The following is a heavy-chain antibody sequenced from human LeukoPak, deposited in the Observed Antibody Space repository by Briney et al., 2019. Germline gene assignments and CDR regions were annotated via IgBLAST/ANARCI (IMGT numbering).Heavy chain of an antibody. CDR3: ARASYYYGSGSPTAFDI. D-gene: IGHD3-10*01. Sequence: SETLSLTCAVSGGSISSSNWWSWVRQPPGKGLEWIGEIYHSGSTNYNPSLKSRVTISVDKSKNQFSLKLSSVTAADTAVYYCARASYYYGSGSPTAFDICGQGTMVTVSS. CDR1: GGSISSSNW. CDR2: IYHSGST. V-gene: IGHV4-4*02. J-gene: IGHJ3*02.